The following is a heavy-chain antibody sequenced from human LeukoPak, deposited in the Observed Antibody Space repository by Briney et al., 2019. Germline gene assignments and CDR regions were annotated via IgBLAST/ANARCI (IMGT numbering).Heavy chain of an antibody. V-gene: IGHV4-39*01. Sequence: KPSETLSLTCTVSGGSISSSSDDWGWLRQPPGKGLERIGRMYYSGSTYYNPSLNSRVTISEDTSKTQFSLKLSSVTAADTAVYYCARREQLVDKYCFDYWGQGTLVTVSS. CDR2: MYYSGST. D-gene: IGHD6-6*01. CDR3: ARREQLVDKYCFDY. J-gene: IGHJ4*02. CDR1: GGSISSSSDD.